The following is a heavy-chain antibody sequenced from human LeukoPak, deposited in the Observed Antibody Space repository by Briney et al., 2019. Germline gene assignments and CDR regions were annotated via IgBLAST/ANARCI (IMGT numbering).Heavy chain of an antibody. V-gene: IGHV3-49*04. CDR3: ARGGNSSGYYFGY. J-gene: IGHJ4*02. Sequence: GGSLRLSCTDSGFTFGDYAMSWVRQAPGKGLEWVGFIRSKAYGGTTEYAASVKGRFTISRDDSKSIAYLQMNSLRAEDTAVYYCARGGNSSGYYFGYWGQGTLVTVSS. D-gene: IGHD3-22*01. CDR1: GFTFGDYA. CDR2: IRSKAYGGTT.